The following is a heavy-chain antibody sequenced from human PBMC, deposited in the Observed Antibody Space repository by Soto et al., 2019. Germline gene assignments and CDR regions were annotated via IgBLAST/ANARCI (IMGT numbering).Heavy chain of an antibody. V-gene: IGHV4-61*01. CDR1: GGSVNSDNYY. D-gene: IGHD1-26*01. CDR3: AREYSNSPEAFDS. Sequence: PSETLSLTCTVSGGSVNSDNYYWSWIRQPPGKGLEWIGYIYYTGRTNYNPSLMSRVTISLDASRNQFSLKLSSATAADTAVFYCAREYSNSPEAFDSWGQGTLVTVSS. J-gene: IGHJ4*02. CDR2: IYYTGRT.